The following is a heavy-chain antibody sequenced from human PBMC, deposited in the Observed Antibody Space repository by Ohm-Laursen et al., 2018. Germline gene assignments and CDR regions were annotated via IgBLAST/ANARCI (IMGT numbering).Heavy chain of an antibody. V-gene: IGHV3-23*01. CDR3: AKDVTPDGRYDIDY. J-gene: IGHJ4*02. CDR1: GFTFKTYA. Sequence: SLRLSCAASGFTFKTYAMNWVRQAPGKGLEWVAGLYGSGDTKYYADSVKGRFLISRDNSKSILYLQMNSLRAEDTAIYYCAKDVTPDGRYDIDYWGQGTLVTVSS. D-gene: IGHD3-9*01. CDR2: LYGSGDTK.